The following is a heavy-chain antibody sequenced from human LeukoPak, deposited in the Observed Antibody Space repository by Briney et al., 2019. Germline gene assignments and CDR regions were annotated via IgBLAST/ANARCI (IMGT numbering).Heavy chain of an antibody. J-gene: IGHJ4*02. D-gene: IGHD4-17*01. CDR1: GGSISGYY. Sequence: PSGTLSLTCTVSGGSISGYYWSWIRQPPGKGLEWIGFIYYGGSTNYNPSLKSRVTISVDTSEKQFSLKLSSVSAADTAVYYCAGYATTVTTNDYWGQGTLVTVSS. CDR2: IYYGGST. V-gene: IGHV4-59*08. CDR3: AGYATTVTTNDY.